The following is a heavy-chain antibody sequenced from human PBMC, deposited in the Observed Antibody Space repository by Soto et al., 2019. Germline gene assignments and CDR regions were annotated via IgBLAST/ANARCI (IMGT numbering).Heavy chain of an antibody. Sequence: EVQLLESGGGLVQPGGSLRVSCAASGFSFSSYAMNWVRQAPGKGLEWVSSISVGGGSTYYADSVKGRFTVSRDNSNNILYLQMNSLRAEDTAVYFCAVYCTGSSGYRSLDYWGQGTLVTVSS. CDR2: ISVGGGST. J-gene: IGHJ4*02. D-gene: IGHD2-2*02. V-gene: IGHV3-23*01. CDR1: GFSFSSYA. CDR3: AVYCTGSSGYRSLDY.